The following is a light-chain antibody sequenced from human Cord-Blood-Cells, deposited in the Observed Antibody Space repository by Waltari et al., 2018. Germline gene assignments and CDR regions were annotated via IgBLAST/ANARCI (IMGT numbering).Light chain of an antibody. J-gene: IGLJ1*01. CDR2: EGS. CDR3: CSYAGSSTYV. CDR1: CSDVGSYNL. Sequence: SALTQPASVSGSPGQSLPIPCPGTCSDVGSYNLLSWYQEHPGKAPKLMIYEGSKRPSGVSNRFTGSKSGNTDSLTISVLQAEDEADYYCCSYAGSSTYVFGTGTKVNVL. V-gene: IGLV2-23*01.